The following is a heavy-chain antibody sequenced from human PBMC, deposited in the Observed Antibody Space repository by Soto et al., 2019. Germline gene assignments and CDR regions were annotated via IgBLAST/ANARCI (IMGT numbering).Heavy chain of an antibody. V-gene: IGHV4-31*03. J-gene: IGHJ5*02. Sequence: PSETLSLTCTVSGGSISSGGYYWSWIRQHPGKGLEWIGYMYYSGSSYYNPSLKSRVTISVDTSKNQFSLTLSSVTAADTAMYYCARAGGGRYFHDSSGYRRSNWFDPRGPGTLVTVS. CDR2: MYYSGSS. D-gene: IGHD3-22*01. CDR1: GGSISSGGYY. CDR3: ARAGGGRYFHDSSGYRRSNWFDP.